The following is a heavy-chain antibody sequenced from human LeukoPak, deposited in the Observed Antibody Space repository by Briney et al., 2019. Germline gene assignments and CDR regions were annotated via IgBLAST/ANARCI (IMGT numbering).Heavy chain of an antibody. CDR3: ARSEYSSSSVNWFDP. CDR1: GGSISSYY. V-gene: IGHV4-59*01. D-gene: IGHD6-6*01. J-gene: IGHJ5*02. CDR2: IYYSGST. Sequence: PSETLSLTCTVSGGSISSYYWSWIRQPPGKGLEWIGYIYYSGSTNYNPSLKSRVTISVDTSKNQFSLKLSSVTAADTAVYYCARSEYSSSSVNWFDPWGQGTLVTVSS.